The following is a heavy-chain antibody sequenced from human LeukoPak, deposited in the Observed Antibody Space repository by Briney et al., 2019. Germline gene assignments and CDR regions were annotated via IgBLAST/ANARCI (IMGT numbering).Heavy chain of an antibody. V-gene: IGHV1-69*04. CDR1: GGTFSSYA. CDR3: ARGCGGDCKGAFDI. D-gene: IGHD2-21*02. CDR2: IIPIFGMA. Sequence: SVKVSCKASGGTFSSYAISWVRQAPGQGLEWMGRIIPIFGMANYAQKFQGRVTITADKSTSTAYMELSSLRSEDTAVYYCARGCGGDCKGAFDIWGQGTMVTVSS. J-gene: IGHJ3*02.